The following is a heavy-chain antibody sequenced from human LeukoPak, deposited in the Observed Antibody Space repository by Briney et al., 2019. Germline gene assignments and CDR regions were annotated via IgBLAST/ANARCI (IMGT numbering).Heavy chain of an antibody. V-gene: IGHV4-61*02. CDR2: IYISGGT. CDR3: ARQSVGAFDI. Sequence: SETLSLTCTVSGGSISSGRYYWSWIRQPAGKGLEWIGRIYISGGTNYNPSLKSRVTISVDTSKNQFSLKLSSVTAADTAVYYCARQSVGAFDIWGQGTMVTVSS. J-gene: IGHJ3*02. D-gene: IGHD2-15*01. CDR1: GGSISSGRYY.